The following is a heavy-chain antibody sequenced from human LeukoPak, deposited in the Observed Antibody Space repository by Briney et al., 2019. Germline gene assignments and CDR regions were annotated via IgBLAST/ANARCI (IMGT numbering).Heavy chain of an antibody. CDR2: IIPIFGTA. V-gene: IGHV1-69*13. J-gene: IGHJ6*02. CDR1: GGTFSSYA. D-gene: IGHD3-22*01. Sequence: SVKVSCKASGGTFSSYAISWVRQAPGQGLEWMGGIIPIFGTANYAQKFQGRVTITADESTSTAYMELSSLRSEDTAVYYCARDMNWQAYESSIGRYGIDVWGQGTTVTVSS. CDR3: ARDMNWQAYESSIGRYGIDV.